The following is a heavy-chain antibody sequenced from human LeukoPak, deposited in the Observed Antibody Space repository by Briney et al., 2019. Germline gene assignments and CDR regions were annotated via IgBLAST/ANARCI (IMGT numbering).Heavy chain of an antibody. V-gene: IGHV1-8*03. Sequence: ASVKVSCKTSGYTLTTYHINWVRQATGQGLEWLGWMNPYNGDRGYAQKFQGRLSITSDTSISTAYMELSSLKSDDTAIYFCARTTSLTASGYDCWGQGTLVTVSS. CDR3: ARTTSLTASGYDC. D-gene: IGHD4-17*01. CDR1: GYTLTTYH. J-gene: IGHJ4*02. CDR2: MNPYNGDR.